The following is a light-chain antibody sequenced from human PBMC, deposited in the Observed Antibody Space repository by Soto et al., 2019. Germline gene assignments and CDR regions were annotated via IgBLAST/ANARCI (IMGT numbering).Light chain of an antibody. CDR1: QSIVTY. CDR3: QQLNAFPLT. CDR2: AAS. V-gene: IGKV1-9*01. J-gene: IGKJ4*01. Sequence: DIPMTQSPSSLSASVGDRVTITCRASQSIVTYLNWYLQKPGKAPKVLIYAASTLQSGVPSRFSGRGSGTEFTLTISSLQPEDFATYYCQQLNAFPLTFGGGTKVDI.